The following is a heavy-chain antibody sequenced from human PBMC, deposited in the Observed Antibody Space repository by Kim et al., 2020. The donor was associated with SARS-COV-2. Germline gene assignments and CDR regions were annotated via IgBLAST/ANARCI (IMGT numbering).Heavy chain of an antibody. CDR2: IYYSGST. CDR1: GGSISSYY. V-gene: IGHV4-59*01. D-gene: IGHD2-2*01. J-gene: IGHJ6*03. CDR3: AREGVDCSSTSCRYYMDV. Sequence: SETLSLTCTVSGGSISSYYWSWIRQPPGKGLEWIGYIYYSGSTNYNPSLKSRVTISVDTSKNQFSLKLSSVTAADTAVYYCAREGVDCSSTSCRYYMDV.